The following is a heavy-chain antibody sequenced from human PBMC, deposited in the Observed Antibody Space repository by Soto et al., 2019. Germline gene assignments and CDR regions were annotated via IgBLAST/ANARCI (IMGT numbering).Heavy chain of an antibody. D-gene: IGHD2-8*01. J-gene: IGHJ3*01. CDR1: GFTFNNYA. CDR3: AKVRLTDYLRYAPHL. V-gene: IGHV3-23*01. Sequence: EVQLLESGGGLVQPGGSLRLACAASGFTFNNYAMNWVRQAPGRGLEWVSIISPTGDSTYYADSVKGRFTLSRDNSQNTVFLQMNSLRAEDTAIYFCAKVRLTDYLRYAPHLWGQGTLVTVSS. CDR2: ISPTGDST.